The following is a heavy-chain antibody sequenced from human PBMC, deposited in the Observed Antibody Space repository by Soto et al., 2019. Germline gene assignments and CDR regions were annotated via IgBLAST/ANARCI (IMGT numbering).Heavy chain of an antibody. CDR3: ARVVEIVGATNNWFDP. CDR1: VGSFSSGDYN. V-gene: IGHV4-30-4*01. J-gene: IGHJ5*02. Sequence: QVQLQESAPGLVKPSQTLSLTCTVSVGSFSSGDYNWSWIRQPPGKGLEWIGYIYYSGSTYYNPSLKSRVTISVDTSKNQFSLKLSSVTAADTAVYYCARVVEIVGATNNWFDPWGQGTLVTVSS. CDR2: IYYSGST. D-gene: IGHD1-26*01.